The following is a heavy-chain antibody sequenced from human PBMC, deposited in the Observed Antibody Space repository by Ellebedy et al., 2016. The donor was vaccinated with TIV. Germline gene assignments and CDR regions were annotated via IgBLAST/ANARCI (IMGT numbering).Heavy chain of an antibody. Sequence: GESLKISXKGSGYSFTSYWISWVRQMPGKGLEWMGRIDPSDSYTNYSPSFQGHVTISADKSISTAYLQWSSLKASDTAMYYCARREFPEGGSGINSLDYWGQGTLVTVSS. CDR2: IDPSDSYT. D-gene: IGHD3-10*01. CDR3: ARREFPEGGSGINSLDY. CDR1: GYSFTSYW. V-gene: IGHV5-10-1*01. J-gene: IGHJ4*02.